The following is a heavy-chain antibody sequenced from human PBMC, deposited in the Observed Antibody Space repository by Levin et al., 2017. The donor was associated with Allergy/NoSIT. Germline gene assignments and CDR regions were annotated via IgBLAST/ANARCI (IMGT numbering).Heavy chain of an antibody. D-gene: IGHD3-22*01. CDR3: ARTGTYSNYYYDSSGYSGDGFDI. Sequence: GESLKISCKASGYTFTGYYMHWVRQAPGQGLEWMGWINPNSGGTNYAQKFQGRVTMTRDTSISTAYMELSRLRSDDTAVYYCARTGTYSNYYYDSSGYSGDGFDIWGQGTMVTVSS. V-gene: IGHV1-2*02. CDR2: INPNSGGT. J-gene: IGHJ3*02. CDR1: GYTFTGYY.